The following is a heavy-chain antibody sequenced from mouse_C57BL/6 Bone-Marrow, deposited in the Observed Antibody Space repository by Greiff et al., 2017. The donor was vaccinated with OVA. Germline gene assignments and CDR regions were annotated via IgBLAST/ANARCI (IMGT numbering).Heavy chain of an antibody. CDR1: GFSFTSYA. CDR3: ARNFWFAY. J-gene: IGHJ3*01. V-gene: IGHV2-9-1*01. CDR2: IWTGGGT. Sequence: VQVVESGPGLVAPSPCLYITCTASGFSFTSYALRWVRQPPGKGLEWLGVIWTGGGTNYNSALKSSMSISKDNAKSQVFLKMIRLQTDDTDRYYCARNFWFAYWGQGTLVTVSA.